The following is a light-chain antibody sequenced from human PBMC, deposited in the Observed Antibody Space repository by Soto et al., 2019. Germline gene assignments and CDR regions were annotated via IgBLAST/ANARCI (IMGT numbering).Light chain of an antibody. CDR3: RPYDSFAVT. V-gene: IGKV1-5*01. Sequence: DIQMTQSPSTLSASVGDTVTITCRASQRMSGWLAWHQQKPGKAPKLLIYDVSALERGVPPRFSGSGSGTKFTRSISRLQPVDFSTYFCRPYDSFAVTFGQRSKVDI. CDR1: QRMSGW. CDR2: DVS. J-gene: IGKJ1*01.